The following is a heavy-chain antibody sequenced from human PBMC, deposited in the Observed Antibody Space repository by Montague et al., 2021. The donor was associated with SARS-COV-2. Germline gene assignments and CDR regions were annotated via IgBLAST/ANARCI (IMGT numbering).Heavy chain of an antibody. V-gene: IGHV4-59*13. CDR3: ALSLRYFDWADAFDV. D-gene: IGHD3-9*01. CDR2: IYNSGST. CDR1: GGSIDNYF. J-gene: IGHJ3*01. Sequence: SETLSLTCTASGGSIDNYFWSWIRQPPGKGLEWIGYIYNSGSTNYNPSLKSRVTMSGDTSNNQFSLKLSSVTAADPAMYYCALSLRYFDWADAFDVWGQGIMVIVSS.